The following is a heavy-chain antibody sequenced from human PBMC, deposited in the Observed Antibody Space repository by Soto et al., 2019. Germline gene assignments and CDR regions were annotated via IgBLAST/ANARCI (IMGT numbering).Heavy chain of an antibody. J-gene: IGHJ6*02. CDR3: VKEPDV. CDR1: GFIFSTYS. V-gene: IGHV3-23*01. CDR2: VSPTGDST. Sequence: EVQLLESGGGLVQPGGSLRVSCEASGFIFSTYSMTWVRQAPGKGLEWVAAVSPTGDSTYYADSLKGRLTISRDNSKNTVFLQMNSPSADDTALYYCVKEPDVWGQGISVTVSS.